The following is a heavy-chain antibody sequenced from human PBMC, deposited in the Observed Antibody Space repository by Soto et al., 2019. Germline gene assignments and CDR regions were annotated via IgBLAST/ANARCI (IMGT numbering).Heavy chain of an antibody. CDR2: ISGSGGST. V-gene: IGHV3-23*01. D-gene: IGHD5-18*01. Sequence: EVQLLESGGGLVQPGGSLRLSCAASGFTFSSYAMSWVRQAPGKGLEWVSAISGSGGSTYYADSVKGRFTISRDNSNNTLYLQMNSMRAEDTAVYYCAKGSGYSYVYRFDYCCQGTLVTVSS. J-gene: IGHJ4*02. CDR1: GFTFSSYA. CDR3: AKGSGYSYVYRFDY.